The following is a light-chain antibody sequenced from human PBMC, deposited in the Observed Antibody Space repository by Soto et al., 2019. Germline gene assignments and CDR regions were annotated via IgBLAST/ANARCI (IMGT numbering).Light chain of an antibody. CDR1: SSNIGSNT. V-gene: IGLV1-44*01. J-gene: IGLJ3*02. Sequence: QSVLTQPPSASGTPGQRVTISCSGSSSNIGSNTVNWYQQLPGTAPQLLIYSNNQRPSGVPDRCSGSKSGTSASLAISGLQAEDEDDYYCAAWDDSLNGLVFGGGTKLTVL. CDR2: SNN. CDR3: AAWDDSLNGLV.